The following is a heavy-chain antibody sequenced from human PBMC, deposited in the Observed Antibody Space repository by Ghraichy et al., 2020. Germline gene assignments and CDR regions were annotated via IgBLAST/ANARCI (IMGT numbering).Heavy chain of an antibody. D-gene: IGHD3-22*01. CDR1: GYTFTSYA. V-gene: IGHV1-3*01. CDR3: ARDYYDSSGSARYDY. CDR2: INAGNGNT. J-gene: IGHJ4*02. Sequence: ASVKVSRKASGYTFTSYAMHWVRQAPGQRLEWMGWINAGNGNTKYSQKFQGRVTITRDTSASTAYMELSSLRSEDTAVHYCARDYYDSSGSARYDYWGQGTLVTVSS.